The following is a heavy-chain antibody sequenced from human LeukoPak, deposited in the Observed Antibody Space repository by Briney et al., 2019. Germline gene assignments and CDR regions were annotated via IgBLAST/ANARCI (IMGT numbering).Heavy chain of an antibody. J-gene: IGHJ4*02. Sequence: SETLSLTCTVSGGSLSRYYWSWIRQPPGKGLEGIGYIYYSGSTNYNPSLKSRVTISVDTSKSQFSLKLSSVTAADTAVYYCARDPPQYYYDSSGYYFDYWGQGTLVTVSS. CDR3: ARDPPQYYYDSSGYYFDY. V-gene: IGHV4-59*12. CDR2: IYYSGST. D-gene: IGHD3-22*01. CDR1: GGSLSRYY.